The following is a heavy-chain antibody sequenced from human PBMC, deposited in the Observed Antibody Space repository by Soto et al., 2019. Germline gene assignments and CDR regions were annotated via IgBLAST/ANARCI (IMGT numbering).Heavy chain of an antibody. Sequence: SVGSLRLSCAASGFTFSSYSMNWVRQAPGKGLEWVSYISSSSSTIYYADSVKGRFTISRDNAKNSLYLQMNSLRDEDTAVYYCARAGAARRHYYYGMDVWGQGTTVTVSS. J-gene: IGHJ6*02. D-gene: IGHD3-10*01. CDR3: ARAGAARRHYYYGMDV. CDR1: GFTFSSYS. CDR2: ISSSSSTI. V-gene: IGHV3-48*02.